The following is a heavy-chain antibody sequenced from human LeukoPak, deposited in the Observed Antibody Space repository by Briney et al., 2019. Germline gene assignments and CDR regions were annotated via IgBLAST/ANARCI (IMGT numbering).Heavy chain of an antibody. V-gene: IGHV1-2*02. Sequence: ASVKVSCKASGYKFTGYYMHWVRQAPGQGLEWMGWINPNSGDSHHAQKFQGRVTMTRDTSISTAYMELSRLRSDDTAVYYCAREYGYNTPHFDYWGQGTLVTVSS. CDR3: AREYGYNTPHFDY. CDR2: INPNSGDS. J-gene: IGHJ4*02. D-gene: IGHD5-24*01. CDR1: GYKFTGYY.